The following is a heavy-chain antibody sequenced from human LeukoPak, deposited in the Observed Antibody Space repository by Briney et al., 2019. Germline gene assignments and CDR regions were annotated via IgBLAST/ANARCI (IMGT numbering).Heavy chain of an antibody. CDR2: IYHSGTT. Sequence: PSETLSLTCAVSGVAISRGGYAWDWIRQPPGKGLEWIAYIYHSGTTHYDPSLKSRATISVDTSKNQFSLKLSSVTAADTAVYYCVRGRYSSGWFKDKNWFDPWGQGIPVTVSS. CDR3: VRGRYSSGWFKDKNWFDP. V-gene: IGHV4-30-2*01. CDR1: GVAISRGGYA. J-gene: IGHJ5*02. D-gene: IGHD6-19*01.